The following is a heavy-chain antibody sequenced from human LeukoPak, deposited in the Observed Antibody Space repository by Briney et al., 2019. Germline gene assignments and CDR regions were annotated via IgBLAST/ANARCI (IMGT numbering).Heavy chain of an antibody. CDR3: ARGFYSDAVGY. D-gene: IGHD4-11*01. CDR2: ISGSSSNI. CDR1: GFTFNSYN. V-gene: IGHV3-21*01. J-gene: IGHJ4*02. Sequence: GGSLRLSCAASGFTFNSYNMNWVRQVPGKGLEWVSFISGSSSNIYYADSVKGRFTISRDNAKNSLYLQMYSLRAEDTAVYYCARGFYSDAVGYWGQGTLVTVSS.